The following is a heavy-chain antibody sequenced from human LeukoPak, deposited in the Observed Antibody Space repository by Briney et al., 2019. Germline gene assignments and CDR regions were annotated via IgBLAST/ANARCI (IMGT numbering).Heavy chain of an antibody. CDR3: AGSTYYDFWSGSIQGWFDP. Sequence: GGSLRLSCAASGFTFSSYSMNWVRQAPGKGLEWVSSISSSSSYIYYADSVKGRFTISRDNAKNSLYLQMNSLRAEDTAVYDCAGSTYYDFWSGSIQGWFDPWGQGTLVTVSS. V-gene: IGHV3-21*01. CDR2: ISSSSSYI. CDR1: GFTFSSYS. J-gene: IGHJ5*02. D-gene: IGHD3-3*01.